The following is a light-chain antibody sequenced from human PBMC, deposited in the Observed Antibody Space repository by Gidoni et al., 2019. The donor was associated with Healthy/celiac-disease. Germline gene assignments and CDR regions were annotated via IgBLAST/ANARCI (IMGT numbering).Light chain of an antibody. CDR3: AAWDDSLSGPVV. CDR2: RNN. CDR1: SSNIGSNY. J-gene: IGLJ2*01. V-gene: IGLV1-47*01. Sequence: SVLTQPPSASGTPGQRVTISCSGSSSNIGSNYVYWYLQLPGTAPKLLIYRNNQRPSGVPDRFSGSKSGTSASLAISGLRSEDEADYYCAAWDDSLSGPVVFGGGTKLTVL.